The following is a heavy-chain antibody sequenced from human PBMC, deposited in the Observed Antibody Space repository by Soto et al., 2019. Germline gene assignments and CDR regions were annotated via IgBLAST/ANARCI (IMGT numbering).Heavy chain of an antibody. CDR1: GFTFSSYE. J-gene: IGHJ4*02. CDR2: ISSSGSTI. Sequence: SLRLSCAASGFTFSSYEMNWVRQAPGKGLEWVSYISSSGSTIYYADSVKGRFTISRDNAKNSLYLQMNSLRAEDTAVYYCARGSAVSGWYGWGQGTLVTVSS. D-gene: IGHD6-19*01. V-gene: IGHV3-48*03. CDR3: ARGSAVSGWYG.